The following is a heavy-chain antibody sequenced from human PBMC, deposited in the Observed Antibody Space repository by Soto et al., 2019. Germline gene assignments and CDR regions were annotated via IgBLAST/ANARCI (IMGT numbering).Heavy chain of an antibody. J-gene: IGHJ6*04. CDR3: AREQRVGLERLYGMDV. D-gene: IGHD1-1*01. V-gene: IGHV1-69*13. Sequence: SVKVSCTASGGTFSSYAISWVRQAPGQGLEWMGGIIPIFGTANYAQKFQGRVTITADESTSTAYMELSSLRSEDTAVYYCAREQRVGLERLYGMDVWGKGTTVIFSS. CDR1: GGTFSSYA. CDR2: IIPIFGTA.